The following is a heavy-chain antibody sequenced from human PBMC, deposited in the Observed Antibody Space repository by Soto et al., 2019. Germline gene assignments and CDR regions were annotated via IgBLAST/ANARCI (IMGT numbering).Heavy chain of an antibody. Sequence: ASVKVSCKASGYTFTSYDINWVRQATGQGLEWMGWMNPNSGNTGYAQKFQGRVTMTRNTSISTAYMELSSLRSEDTAVYYCARGVRLYSSGWYEGAYWGQGTLVTVSS. CDR2: MNPNSGNT. V-gene: IGHV1-8*01. D-gene: IGHD6-19*01. J-gene: IGHJ4*02. CDR3: ARGVRLYSSGWYEGAY. CDR1: GYTFTSYD.